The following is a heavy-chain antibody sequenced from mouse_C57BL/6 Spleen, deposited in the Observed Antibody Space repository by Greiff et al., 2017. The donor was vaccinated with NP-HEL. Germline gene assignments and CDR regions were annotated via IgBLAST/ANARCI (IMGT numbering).Heavy chain of an antibody. Sequence: EVKLVDSGGGLVQPGGSLKLSCAASGFTFSDYGMAWVRQAPRKGPEWVAFISNLAYSIYYADTVTGRFTISRENAKNTLYLEMSSLRSEDTAMYYCARQSGSSYFDYWGQGTTLTVSS. CDR2: ISNLAYSI. V-gene: IGHV5-15*01. J-gene: IGHJ2*01. CDR3: ARQSGSSYFDY. D-gene: IGHD1-1*01. CDR1: GFTFSDYG.